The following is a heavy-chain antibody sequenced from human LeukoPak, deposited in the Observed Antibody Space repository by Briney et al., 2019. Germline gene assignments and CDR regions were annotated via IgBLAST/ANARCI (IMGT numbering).Heavy chain of an antibody. D-gene: IGHD6-19*01. CDR3: VRHVSSGWDYYNGLDV. V-gene: IGHV4-39*01. CDR2: IYYPEST. Sequence: PSETLSLTCKVSGGSIGSSGFYWGWIRQPPGKGLEWIGSIYYPESTHYNPSLESRVTISVDTSKYQVSLTLSSVTATDTAVYYCVRHVSSGWDYYNGLDVWGRGTTVTVSS. J-gene: IGHJ6*02. CDR1: GGSIGSSGFY.